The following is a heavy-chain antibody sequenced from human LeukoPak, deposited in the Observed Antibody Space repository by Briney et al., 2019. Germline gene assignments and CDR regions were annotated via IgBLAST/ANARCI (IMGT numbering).Heavy chain of an antibody. CDR1: GGSFSGYY. V-gene: IGHV4-34*01. CDR3: ARHGFSPYGSGSYYTPLDY. CDR2: IYYSGST. J-gene: IGHJ4*02. D-gene: IGHD3-10*01. Sequence: PSETLSLTCAVYGGSFSGYYWSWIRQPPGKGLEWIGSIYYSGSTYYNPSLKSRVTISVDTSKNQFSLKLSSVTAADTAVYYCARHGFSPYGSGSYYTPLDYWGQGTLVTVSS.